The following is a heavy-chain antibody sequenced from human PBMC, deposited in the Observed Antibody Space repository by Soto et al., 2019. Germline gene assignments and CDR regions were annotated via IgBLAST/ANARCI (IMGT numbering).Heavy chain of an antibody. V-gene: IGHV4-59*01. Sequence: PSETLSLTCTVSGGSISSYFWSWIRQPPGKGLEWIGYIYYSGSTNYNPSLKSRVTISVDTSKNQFSLKLSSVTAADTAVYYCAREDQYYFDYWGQGTLVTVSS. CDR3: AREDQYYFDY. CDR1: GGSISSYF. J-gene: IGHJ4*02. CDR2: IYYSGST.